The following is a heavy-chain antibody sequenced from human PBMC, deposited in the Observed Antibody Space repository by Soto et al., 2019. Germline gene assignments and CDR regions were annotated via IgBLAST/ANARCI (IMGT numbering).Heavy chain of an antibody. CDR2: ISGSSRYI. J-gene: IGHJ4*02. CDR1: RFNFSSYS. Sequence: EVQLVESGGGLVKPGGSLRLSCAASRFNFSSYSMKWVRQAPGKGLEWVSSISGSSRYIYYADSVKGRFTISRDNAKNSLYLQMNSLRAEDTAVYYCARALLPGIYRHRQPFDYWGQGTLVTVSS. V-gene: IGHV3-21*01. CDR3: ARALLPGIYRHRQPFDY.